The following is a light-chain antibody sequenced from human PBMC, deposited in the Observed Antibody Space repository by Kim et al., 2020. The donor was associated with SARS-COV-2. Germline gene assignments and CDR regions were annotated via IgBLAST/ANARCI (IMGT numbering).Light chain of an antibody. J-gene: IGLJ3*02. CDR2: EGS. V-gene: IGLV2-23*01. CDR1: SSDGGRYIL. CDR3: CSYAGSRV. Sequence: PGQAITISCTGTSSDGGRYILVSWYQQHPGKAPKLMIYEGSKRPSGVSTRFSGSKSGNTASLTISGLQAEDEADYYCCSYAGSRVFGGGTQLTVL.